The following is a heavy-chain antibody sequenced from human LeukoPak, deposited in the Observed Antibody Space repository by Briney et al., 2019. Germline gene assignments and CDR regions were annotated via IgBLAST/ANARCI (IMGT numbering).Heavy chain of an antibody. CDR3: ARHLVLRSAGGAFDI. CDR2: IYYSGST. J-gene: IGHJ3*02. Sequence: SETLSLTCTVSDGYINTYYWSWIRQPPGKGLEWIGYIYYSGSTKYNPSLKSRVTISVDTSKNQFSLKLSSVTAADTAVYYCARHLVLRSAGGAFDIWGQGTMVTVSS. CDR1: DGYINTYY. D-gene: IGHD3-3*01. V-gene: IGHV4-59*08.